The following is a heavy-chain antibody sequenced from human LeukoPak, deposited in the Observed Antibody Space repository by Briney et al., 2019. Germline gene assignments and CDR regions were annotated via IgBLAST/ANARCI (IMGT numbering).Heavy chain of an antibody. CDR3: ARQLHIVVVVAAWFDP. Sequence: SETLSLTCTVSGSSISSSRYYWGWIRQPPGKGLELIGSIYYSGSTYYNPSLKSRVTISVVTSKNQFSLKLSSVTAADTAVYYCARQLHIVVVVAAWFDPWGQGTLVTVSS. CDR1: GSSISSSRYY. CDR2: IYYSGST. D-gene: IGHD2-15*01. V-gene: IGHV4-39*01. J-gene: IGHJ5*02.